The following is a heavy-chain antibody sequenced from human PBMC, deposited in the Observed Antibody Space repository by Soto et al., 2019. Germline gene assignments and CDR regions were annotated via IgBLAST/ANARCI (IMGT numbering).Heavy chain of an antibody. J-gene: IGHJ4*02. CDR2: IIPIFGTA. CDR3: ARSGYCSSTSCYRRPFDY. V-gene: IGHV1-69*13. D-gene: IGHD2-2*01. CDR1: GGTFSSYA. Sequence: SVKVSCKASGGTFSSYAISWVRQAPGQGLEWMGGIIPIFGTANYAQKFQGRVTITADESTSTAYMELSSLRSEDTAVYYCARSGYCSSTSCYRRPFDYWGQGTLVTISS.